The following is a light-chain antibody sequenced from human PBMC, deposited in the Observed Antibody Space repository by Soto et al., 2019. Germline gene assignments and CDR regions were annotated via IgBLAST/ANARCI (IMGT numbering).Light chain of an antibody. Sequence: QSALTQPPSASGSPGQSVTISCTRTSSDVGGYNYVSWYQQHPGKAPKLMIYEVSRRPSGVPDRFSGSKSGNTASLTVSGLQAEDEAEYYCYSYAGSNTYVIGTGTKLTVL. J-gene: IGLJ1*01. CDR1: SSDVGGYNY. CDR2: EVS. CDR3: YSYAGSNTYV. V-gene: IGLV2-8*01.